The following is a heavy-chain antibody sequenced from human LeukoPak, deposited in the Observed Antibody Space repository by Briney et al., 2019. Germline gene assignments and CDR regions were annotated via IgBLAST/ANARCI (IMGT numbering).Heavy chain of an antibody. CDR3: ASSHSSGSYYIDY. CDR2: FDPEDGET. CDR1: GYTFTGYY. D-gene: IGHD3-10*01. V-gene: IGHV1-24*01. Sequence: ASVKVSCKASGYTFTGYYMHWVRQAPGKGLEWMGGFDPEDGETIYAQKFQGRVTMTEDTSTDTAYMELSSLRSEDTAVYYCASSHSSGSYYIDYWGQGTLVTVSS. J-gene: IGHJ4*02.